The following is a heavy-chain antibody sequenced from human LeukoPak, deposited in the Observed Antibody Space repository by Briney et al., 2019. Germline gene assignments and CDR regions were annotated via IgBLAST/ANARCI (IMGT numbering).Heavy chain of an antibody. CDR3: ARATSSAALNA. Sequence: ASVKVSCKASGYTFTSYYMHWVRQAPGQGLEWMGVINPSGGSTSYAQKFQGRVTMTRDTSTSTVYMEVSSLRSEDTAVYYCARATSSAALNAWGQGTLVTVSS. CDR1: GYTFTSYY. J-gene: IGHJ4*02. CDR2: INPSGGST. V-gene: IGHV1-46*01. D-gene: IGHD6-19*01.